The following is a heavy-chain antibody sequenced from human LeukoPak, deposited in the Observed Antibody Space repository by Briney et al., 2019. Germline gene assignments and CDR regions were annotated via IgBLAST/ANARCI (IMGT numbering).Heavy chain of an antibody. CDR2: ISYDGSNK. Sequence: GGSLRLSCAASGFTFSSYAMHWVRQAPGKGLEWVAVISYDGSNKYYADSVKGRFTISRDNAKNSLYLQMNSLRAEDTAVYYCARVEDSRIDYWGQGTLVTVSS. CDR1: GFTFSSYA. CDR3: ARVEDSRIDY. V-gene: IGHV3-30-3*01. J-gene: IGHJ4*02. D-gene: IGHD6-6*01.